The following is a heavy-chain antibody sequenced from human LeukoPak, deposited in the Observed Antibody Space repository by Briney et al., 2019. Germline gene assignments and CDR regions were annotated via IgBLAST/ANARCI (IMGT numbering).Heavy chain of an antibody. CDR2: IYPGDSDT. J-gene: IGHJ6*03. CDR1: GYSFTSYW. D-gene: IGHD2-2*01. Sequence: PGESLKISCKGSGYSFTSYWIGWVRQMPGKGLEWMGIIYPGDSDTRYSPSFQGQVTISADKSISTAYLQWSSLKASDTAMYYCARLAVVPAQDYYYYMDVWGKGTTVTVSS. V-gene: IGHV5-51*01. CDR3: ARLAVVPAQDYYYYMDV.